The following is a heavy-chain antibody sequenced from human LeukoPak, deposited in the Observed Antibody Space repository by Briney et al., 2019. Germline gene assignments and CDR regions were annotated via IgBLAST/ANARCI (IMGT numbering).Heavy chain of an antibody. CDR1: GYTFTGYY. V-gene: IGHV1-2*02. Sequence: ASVKVSCTASGYTFTGYYMHWVRQAPGQGLEWMGWINPNSGGTNYAQKFQGRVTMTRDTSISTAYMGLSRLRSDDTAVYYCARDRSRFLGLCYFDYWGQGTLVTVSS. CDR2: INPNSGGT. D-gene: IGHD3-16*01. CDR3: ARDRSRFLGLCYFDY. J-gene: IGHJ4*02.